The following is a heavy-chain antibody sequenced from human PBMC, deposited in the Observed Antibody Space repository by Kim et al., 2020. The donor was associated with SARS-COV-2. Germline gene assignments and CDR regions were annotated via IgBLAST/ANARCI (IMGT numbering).Heavy chain of an antibody. J-gene: IGHJ6*02. D-gene: IGHD3-10*01. CDR2: IIPIFGTA. CDR3: ARESRIGFGEPYYYYGMDV. V-gene: IGHV1-69*13. CDR1: GGTFSSYA. Sequence: SVKVSCKASGGTFSSYAISWVRQAPGQGLEWMGGIIPIFGTANYAQKFQGRVTITADESTSTAYMELSSLRSEDTAVYYCARESRIGFGEPYYYYGMDVWGQGTTVTVSS.